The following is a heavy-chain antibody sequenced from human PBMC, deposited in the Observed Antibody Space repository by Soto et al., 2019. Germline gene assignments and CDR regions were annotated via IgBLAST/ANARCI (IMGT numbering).Heavy chain of an antibody. Sequence: KQSQTLSLTCAISGDRVSSNSAAWNWIRQSPSRGLEWLGRTYYRSKWYNDYAVSVKSRITINPDTSKNQFSLQLNSVTPEDTAVYYCARGKDSSGWYLDAFDIWGQGTMVTVSS. V-gene: IGHV6-1*01. J-gene: IGHJ3*02. CDR2: TYYRSKWYN. CDR1: GDRVSSNSAA. D-gene: IGHD6-19*01. CDR3: ARGKDSSGWYLDAFDI.